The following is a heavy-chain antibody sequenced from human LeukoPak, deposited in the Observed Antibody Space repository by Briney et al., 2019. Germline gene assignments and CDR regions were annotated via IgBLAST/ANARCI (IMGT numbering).Heavy chain of an antibody. CDR1: EFTFSTYG. Sequence: GGSLRLSCAASEFTFSTYGMHWVRQAPGKGLEWVAVISYDGSYKFYADSVKGRFTISRDNSKNTLNLQMNSLRAEDTAVYYCVRGGVVGAINYFDYWGQGTLVTVSS. D-gene: IGHD1-26*01. V-gene: IGHV3-30*03. CDR2: ISYDGSYK. CDR3: VRGGVVGAINYFDY. J-gene: IGHJ4*02.